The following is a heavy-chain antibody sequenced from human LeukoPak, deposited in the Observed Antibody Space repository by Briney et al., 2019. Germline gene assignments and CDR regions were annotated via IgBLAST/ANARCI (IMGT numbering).Heavy chain of an antibody. D-gene: IGHD1-26*01. CDR2: IRSKAYGGTT. J-gene: IGHJ2*01. CDR1: GFTFGDYA. V-gene: IGHV3-49*03. Sequence: GRSLRLSCTASGFTFGDYAMSCFRQAPGKGLEWVGFIRSKAYGGTTEYAASVKGRFTISRDDSKSIAYLQMNSLKTEDTAVYYCTTQRRRGATTSSWYFDLWGRGTLVTVSS. CDR3: TTQRRRGATTSSWYFDL.